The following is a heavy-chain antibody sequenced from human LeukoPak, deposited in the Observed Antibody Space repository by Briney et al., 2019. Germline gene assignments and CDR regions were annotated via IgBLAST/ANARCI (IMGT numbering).Heavy chain of an antibody. D-gene: IGHD3-3*01. J-gene: IGHJ4*02. CDR2: IKHDGSEK. CDR1: GFTFSSYS. CDR3: ATDRGWRTSGYYLYYFEY. Sequence: GGSLRLSYGASGFTFSSYSMSWVRHAPEKGLEWVASIKHDGSEKYYVDSVRGRFTISRDNTMNSLYLQMSSLRAEDTAVYYCATDRGWRTSGYYLYYFEYWGQGTLVTYSS. V-gene: IGHV3-7*01.